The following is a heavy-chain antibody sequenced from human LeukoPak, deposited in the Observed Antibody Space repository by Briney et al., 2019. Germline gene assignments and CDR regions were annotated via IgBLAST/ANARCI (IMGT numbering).Heavy chain of an antibody. CDR3: YIPYYDTSAYKGY. CDR1: RFTFSSYA. V-gene: IGHV3-23*01. J-gene: IGHJ4*02. D-gene: IGHD3-22*01. Sequence: GGSLRLSCAASRFTFSSYAMSWVRQAPGKGLEWVSAISGSGGSTYYADSVKGRFTISRNNSKNTLYLQMNSLRAEDTAVYYCYIPYYDTSAYKGYWGQGTLVTVSS. CDR2: ISGSGGST.